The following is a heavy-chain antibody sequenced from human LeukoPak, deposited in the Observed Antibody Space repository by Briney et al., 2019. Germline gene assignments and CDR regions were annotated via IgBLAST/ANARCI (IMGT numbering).Heavy chain of an antibody. D-gene: IGHD1-26*01. CDR3: ARECNLVGVAPDALDF. CDR1: GFTFSSYE. Sequence: PGGSLRLSCAASGFTFSSYEMNWVRQAPGKGLEWVSYISNDGNTIYYADSVKGRFTISRDNAKSSLYLQMNSLRAEDTAVYFCARECNLVGVAPDALDFWGRGRMVTVSS. J-gene: IGHJ3*01. V-gene: IGHV3-48*03. CDR2: ISNDGNTI.